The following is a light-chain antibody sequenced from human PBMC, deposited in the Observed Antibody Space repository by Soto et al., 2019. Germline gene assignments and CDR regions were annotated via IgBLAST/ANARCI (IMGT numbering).Light chain of an antibody. Sequence: DIQMTQSPSPLSASVGDRVTITCQASQDIGNSLNWSQQKPGNAPKLLVYDAPNMHTGGTSRISGHGSGREFTLSITNLQDEDFSTYYCRQFAIIPARTFGPGTKLDIK. CDR3: RQFAIIPART. V-gene: IGKV1-33*01. CDR2: DAP. CDR1: QDIGNS. J-gene: IGKJ3*01.